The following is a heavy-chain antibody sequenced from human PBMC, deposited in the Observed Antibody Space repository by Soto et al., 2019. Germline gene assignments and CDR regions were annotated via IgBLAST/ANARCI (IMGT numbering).Heavy chain of an antibody. CDR1: GGSFSTYG. V-gene: IGHV1-69*13. CDR2: IIPKFGTT. CDR3: ARELDPYYGGNSLSLDY. Sequence: QVQLVQSGAEVKKPGSSVKVSCKASGGSFSTYGINWVRLAPGQGLEWMGGIIPKFGTTNYAQKFRGRVTITADESTNTAYMELKYLSSGDTAVYFCARELDPYYGGNSLSLDYWGQGTLVTVSS. D-gene: IGHD4-17*01. J-gene: IGHJ4*02.